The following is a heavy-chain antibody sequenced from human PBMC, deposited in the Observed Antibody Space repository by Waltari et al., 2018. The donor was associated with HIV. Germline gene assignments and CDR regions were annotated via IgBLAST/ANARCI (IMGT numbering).Heavy chain of an antibody. V-gene: IGHV3-23*04. J-gene: IGHJ4*02. CDR2: IRGRCGSK. D-gene: IGHD3-22*01. CDR3: AKDDSTGSSGYYPFHY. Sequence: EVQLVESGGGLVQPGGSLRLSCAAAGFTFTNHAMNWGRQGPGKGLEWVSAIRGRCGSKYYADSRKGRFTISRDNSKNTLYLQMNSLRAEDTAVYYCAKDDSTGSSGYYPFHYWGQGTLITVSS. CDR1: GFTFTNHA.